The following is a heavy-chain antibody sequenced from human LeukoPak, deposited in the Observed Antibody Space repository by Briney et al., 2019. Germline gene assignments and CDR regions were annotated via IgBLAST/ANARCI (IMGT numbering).Heavy chain of an antibody. CDR1: EFTFSNNW. Sequence: GGSLRLSCAASEFTFSNNWMSWVRQAPGKGLEYVSAISSNGGSTYYANSVKGRFTISRDNSKNTLYLQMGSLRAEDMAVYYCAREQMANDAFDIWGQGTMVTVSS. J-gene: IGHJ3*02. CDR3: AREQMANDAFDI. V-gene: IGHV3-64*01. CDR2: ISSNGGST. D-gene: IGHD5-24*01.